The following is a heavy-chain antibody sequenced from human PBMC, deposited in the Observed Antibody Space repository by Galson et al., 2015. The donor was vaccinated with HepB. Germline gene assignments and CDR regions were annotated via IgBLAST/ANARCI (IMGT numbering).Heavy chain of an antibody. CDR3: SSHVGQQLAYDY. V-gene: IGHV3-11*01. J-gene: IGHJ4*02. CDR1: GFTVSDYY. CDR2: ISTSGKTI. Sequence: SLRLSCAASGFTVSDYYMSWIRQAPGKGLELLSYISTSGKTIYYGDSVKGRFTVSRDNAKNSLYLQINSLRAEDTAIYYCSSHVGQQLAYDYWGQGTAVTVSS. D-gene: IGHD6-13*01.